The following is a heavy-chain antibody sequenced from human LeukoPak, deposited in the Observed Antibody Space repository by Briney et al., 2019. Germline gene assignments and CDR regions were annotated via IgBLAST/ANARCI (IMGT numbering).Heavy chain of an antibody. J-gene: IGHJ4*02. CDR1: AFTFSAYY. Sequence: GGSLRLSCAASAFTFSAYYMSWIRQVPGKGLEWVSHISSSSGSTNYADSVKGRFTISRDNGKNSLYLQMNSLRAEDTAVYYCARVLELGTGYSAPLDYWGQGTLVTVSS. V-gene: IGHV3-11*05. CDR3: ARVLELGTGYSAPLDY. CDR2: ISSSSGST. D-gene: IGHD5-12*01.